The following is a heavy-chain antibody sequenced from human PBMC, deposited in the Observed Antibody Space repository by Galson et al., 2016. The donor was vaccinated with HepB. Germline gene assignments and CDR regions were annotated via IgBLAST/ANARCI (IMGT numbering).Heavy chain of an antibody. J-gene: IGHJ5*02. CDR1: GFTFSSYG. V-gene: IGHV3-30*18. Sequence: SLRLSCAASGFTFSSYGMQWVRQAPGKGLEWVAVISYDGISKYYGDSVKGRFTISRDNSKNTLHLQMNSLRVEDTALYYCAKDPKSAGNWMDPWGQGTLVTVSS. CDR3: AKDPKSAGNWMDP. CDR2: ISYDGISK.